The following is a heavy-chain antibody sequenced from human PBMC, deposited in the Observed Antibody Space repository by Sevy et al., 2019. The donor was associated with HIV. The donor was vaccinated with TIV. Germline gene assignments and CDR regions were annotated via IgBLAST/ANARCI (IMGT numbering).Heavy chain of an antibody. D-gene: IGHD3-22*01. CDR2: INPSGGST. V-gene: IGHV1-46*01. Sequence: ASVKVSCKASGYNFINYYIHCVRQAPGQGLEWMGLINPSGGSTSSAQKFQDRVTMTRDTSTNTVYMELSSLRSEDTAIYYCARVYYYDYSGPGFWGQGTLVTVSS. CDR1: GYNFINYY. CDR3: ARVYYYDYSGPGF. J-gene: IGHJ4*02.